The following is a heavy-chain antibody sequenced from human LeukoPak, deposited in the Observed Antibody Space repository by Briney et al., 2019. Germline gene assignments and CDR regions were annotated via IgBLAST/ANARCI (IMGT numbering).Heavy chain of an antibody. CDR2: IRSDGGNI. CDR3: VREYPDCGGDCLAY. Sequence: GGSLRPSCAACGFIFSHYYMHWVRQAPGKGLVWVSRIRSDGGNIGYADSVKGRFTISRDNAKNTLYLQMNSLRGEDTAVYYCVREYPDCGGDCLAYWGQGTLVTVSS. D-gene: IGHD2-21*02. CDR1: GFIFSHYY. J-gene: IGHJ4*02. V-gene: IGHV3-74*01.